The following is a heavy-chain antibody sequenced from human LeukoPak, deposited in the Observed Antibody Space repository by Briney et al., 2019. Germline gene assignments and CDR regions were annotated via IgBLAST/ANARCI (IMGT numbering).Heavy chain of an antibody. V-gene: IGHV1-2*02. D-gene: IGHD3-16*02. CDR2: INPKSGGT. CDR3: ARVPSYDYVWGSYRFSDYFDY. CDR1: GYTFTGYY. J-gene: IGHJ4*02. Sequence: ASVKVSCKASGYTFTGYYMHWVRQAPGQGLEWMGWINPKSGGTNYAQKFQGRVTMTRDTSISTAYMELSRLRSDDTAVYYCARVPSYDYVWGSYRFSDYFDYWGQGTLVTVSS.